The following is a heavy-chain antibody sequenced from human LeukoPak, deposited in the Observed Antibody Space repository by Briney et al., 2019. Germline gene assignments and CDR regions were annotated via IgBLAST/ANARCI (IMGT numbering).Heavy chain of an antibody. CDR3: ARHLSGVTGYTYGRGIDY. CDR2: ISSGSTYM. Sequence: GGSLRLSCAASGFTFSTYSMNWVRQAPGKGLEWVSSISSGSTYMYYSDSVKGRFTISRDNAKKSLYLQMNSLRAEDTAVYYCARHLSGVTGYTYGRGIDYWGQGTLVTVSS. J-gene: IGHJ4*02. V-gene: IGHV3-21*01. D-gene: IGHD5-18*01. CDR1: GFTFSTYS.